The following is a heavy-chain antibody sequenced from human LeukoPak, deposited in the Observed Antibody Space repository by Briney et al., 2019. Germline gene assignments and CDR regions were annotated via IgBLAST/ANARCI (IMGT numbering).Heavy chain of an antibody. J-gene: IGHJ4*02. D-gene: IGHD3-22*01. CDR1: GFTVSANS. V-gene: IGHV3-53*01. CDR2: IYSSGGT. CDR3: VRVSSGWTYYVDY. Sequence: GGSLRLSCAASGFTVSANSMIWVRQAPGKGLECISIIYSSGGTYYTDSVKGRFTISRDNSKNTLYLQMNRLRAEDTAAYYFVRVSSGWTYYVDYWGQGTLVTVSS.